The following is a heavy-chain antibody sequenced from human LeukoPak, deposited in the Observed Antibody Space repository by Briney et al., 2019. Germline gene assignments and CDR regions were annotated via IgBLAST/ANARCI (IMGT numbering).Heavy chain of an antibody. V-gene: IGHV3-30-3*01. CDR3: ARDHRYYDSSGYYYYYGMDV. Sequence: GGSLRLSCAASGFTFSSYAMHRVRQAPGKELEWVAVISYDGSNKYYADSVKGRFTISRDNSKNTLYLQMNSLRAEDTAVYYCARDHRYYDSSGYYYYYGMDVWGQGTTVTVSS. D-gene: IGHD3-22*01. J-gene: IGHJ6*02. CDR1: GFTFSSYA. CDR2: ISYDGSNK.